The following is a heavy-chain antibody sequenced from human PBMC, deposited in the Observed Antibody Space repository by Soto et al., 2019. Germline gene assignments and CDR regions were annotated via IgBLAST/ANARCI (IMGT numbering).Heavy chain of an antibody. J-gene: IGHJ4*02. Sequence: AGGSLRLSCAASGFTFSTYCMHWVRHTPGTGLVWVSRTCRYGRELYYADSVKGRFTISRDDAKNTLYLQMDSLRVEDTGIYYCVRGTTAWRGMDYWGQGALVTV. CDR2: TCRYGREL. CDR3: VRGTTAWRGMDY. CDR1: GFTFSTYC. V-gene: IGHV3-74*01. D-gene: IGHD1-1*01.